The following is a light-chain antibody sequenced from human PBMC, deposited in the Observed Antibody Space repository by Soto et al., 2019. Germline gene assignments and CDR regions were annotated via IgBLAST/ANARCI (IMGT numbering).Light chain of an antibody. CDR3: QQRSNWPPK. J-gene: IGKJ1*01. V-gene: IGKV3-11*01. Sequence: EIVLTQSPATLSLSPGERATLSCRASQSVSSYLAWYQQKPGQAPRLLIYDASNRATGIPARFSGSGSGTDFTLPISSLEPEDFAVYYCQQRSNWPPKFGQGTKVEIK. CDR1: QSVSSY. CDR2: DAS.